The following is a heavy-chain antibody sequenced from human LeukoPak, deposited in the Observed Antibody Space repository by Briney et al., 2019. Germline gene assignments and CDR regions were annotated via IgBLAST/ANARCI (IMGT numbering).Heavy chain of an antibody. J-gene: IGHJ4*02. CDR2: ISYDGSNK. Sequence: GGSLRLSCAASGFTFSSYAMHWVRQAPGKGLEWVAVISYDGSNKYYADSVKGRFTISRDNSKNTLYLQMNSLRAEDTAVYYCARDRGYSYGFRFDYWGQGTLVTVSS. CDR3: ARDRGYSYGFRFDY. D-gene: IGHD5-18*01. V-gene: IGHV3-30*04. CDR1: GFTFSSYA.